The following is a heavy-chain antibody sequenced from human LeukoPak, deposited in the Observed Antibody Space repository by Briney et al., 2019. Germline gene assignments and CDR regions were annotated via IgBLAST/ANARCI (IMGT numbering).Heavy chain of an antibody. J-gene: IGHJ5*02. V-gene: IGHV4-30-2*01. CDR2: IYHSGST. Sequence: SQTLSPTCTVSGGSISSGGYYWSWIRQPPGKGLEWIGYIYHSGSTYYNPSLKSRVTISVDRSKNQFSLKLSSVTAADTAVYYCARFSTYCSSTSCYERAYDHWGQGTLVTVSS. CDR3: ARFSTYCSSTSCYERAYDH. CDR1: GGSISSGGYY. D-gene: IGHD2-2*01.